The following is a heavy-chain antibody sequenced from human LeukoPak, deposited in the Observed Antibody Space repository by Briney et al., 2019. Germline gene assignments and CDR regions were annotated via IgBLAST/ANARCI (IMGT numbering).Heavy chain of an antibody. CDR1: GYTFTDHY. V-gene: IGHV1-69-2*01. Sequence: KISXTVSGYTFTDHYMHWVQQAPGTGREWMGLVDPEDGETMCAEKFQGRVTITVDTSTDTAYMELSSLRSEDTAVYYCVRTISGDFDYWGQGTLVTVSS. CDR3: VRTISGDFDY. J-gene: IGHJ4*02. CDR2: VDPEDGET. D-gene: IGHD1-26*01.